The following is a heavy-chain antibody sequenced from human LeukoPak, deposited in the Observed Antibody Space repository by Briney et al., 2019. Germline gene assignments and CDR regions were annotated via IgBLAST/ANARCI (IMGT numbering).Heavy chain of an antibody. J-gene: IGHJ4*02. CDR1: GFTFSSYA. V-gene: IGHV3-30-3*01. D-gene: IGHD1-26*01. Sequence: GGSLRLSCAASGFTFSSYAMHWVRQAPGKGLEWVAVISYDGSNKYYADSVKGRFTISRDNSKNTLYLQMNSLRAEDTAVYYCARGSSVGATTELDHWGQGTLVTVSS. CDR2: ISYDGSNK. CDR3: ARGSSVGATTELDH.